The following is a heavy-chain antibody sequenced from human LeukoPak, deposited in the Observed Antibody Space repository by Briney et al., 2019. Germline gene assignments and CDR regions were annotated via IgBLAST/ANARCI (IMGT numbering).Heavy chain of an antibody. CDR2: ISSGSTYI. J-gene: IGHJ3*02. Sequence: GGSLRLSCAASGFTFSSYSMNWVRQAPGKGLEWVSSISSGSTYIYYGDSLKGRFTISRDNAKNSLYLQMNSLRAEDTAVYYCARRVASANDAFDIWGQGTMVTVSS. D-gene: IGHD6-13*01. CDR1: GFTFSSYS. CDR3: ARRVASANDAFDI. V-gene: IGHV3-21*01.